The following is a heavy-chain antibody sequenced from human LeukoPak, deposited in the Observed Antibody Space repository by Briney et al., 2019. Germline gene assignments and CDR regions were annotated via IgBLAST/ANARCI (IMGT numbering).Heavy chain of an antibody. CDR3: AGLGSGSYYINY. D-gene: IGHD3-10*01. CDR2: IYYSGST. Sequence: SETLSLTCTVSGCSISRYYWSWIRQPPGKGLEWIGYIYYSGSTNYNPSLKSRVTISVDTSKNQFSLKLSSVNAADTAVYYCAGLGSGSYYINYWGQGTLVTVSS. J-gene: IGHJ4*02. V-gene: IGHV4-59*01. CDR1: GCSISRYY.